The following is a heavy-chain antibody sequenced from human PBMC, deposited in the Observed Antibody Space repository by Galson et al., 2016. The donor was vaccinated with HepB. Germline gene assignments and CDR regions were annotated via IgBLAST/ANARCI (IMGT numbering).Heavy chain of an antibody. D-gene: IGHD1-26*01. CDR1: GLTFSWHW. V-gene: IGHV3-74*01. J-gene: IGHJ4*02. Sequence: SLRLSCAASGLTFSWHWMHWVRQAPGKWLVWVSRINKDGSRTDYADSVKGRFTILRDNAKNTLYLQMNSLRAEDTGVYYCARDGSVANIADFDYWGQGALVTVSS. CDR3: ARDGSVANIADFDY. CDR2: INKDGSRT.